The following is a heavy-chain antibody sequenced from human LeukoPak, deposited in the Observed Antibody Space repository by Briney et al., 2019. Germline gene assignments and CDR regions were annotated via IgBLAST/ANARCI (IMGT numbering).Heavy chain of an antibody. D-gene: IGHD2-21*02. Sequence: GGSLRLSCAASGFTFDDYAMHWVRLAPGKGLEWVSGISWNSGSIGYADSVKGRFTISRDNAKNSLYLQMNSLRAEDTALYYCAKEGNCGGDCFLDYWGQGTLVTVSS. CDR3: AKEGNCGGDCFLDY. CDR2: ISWNSGSI. CDR1: GFTFDDYA. V-gene: IGHV3-9*01. J-gene: IGHJ4*02.